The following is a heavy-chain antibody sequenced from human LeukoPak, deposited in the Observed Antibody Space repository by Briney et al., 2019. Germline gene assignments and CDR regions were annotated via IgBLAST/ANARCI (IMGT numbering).Heavy chain of an antibody. J-gene: IGHJ4*01. CDR2: IGGDSST. CDR1: GFTFSSYA. V-gene: IGHV3-23*01. Sequence: PGGSLRLSCEASGFTFSSYALSWVRQAPGKGPEWVAAIGGDSSTYYAGSVRGRFTISRDNSKNTVYLQMSSLRVEETAVYYCAKKGSYSSGWYGGHYFDSWGQGTLVTVSS. D-gene: IGHD6-19*01. CDR3: AKKGSYSSGWYGGHYFDS.